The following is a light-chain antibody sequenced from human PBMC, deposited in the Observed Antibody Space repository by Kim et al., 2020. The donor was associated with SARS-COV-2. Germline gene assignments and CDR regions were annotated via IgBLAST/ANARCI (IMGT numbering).Light chain of an antibody. V-gene: IGKV3-20*01. CDR3: QQYGSSPPMYS. CDR2: GAS. CDR1: QSVSSRY. J-gene: IGKJ2*03. Sequence: PGEMATLSCRSSQSVSSRYLAWYQPKPGQAPTLLIYGASSRATGIPDRFSGSGSGTDFTLTISRLEPEDFAVYYCQQYGSSPPMYSFGQGTKLEI.